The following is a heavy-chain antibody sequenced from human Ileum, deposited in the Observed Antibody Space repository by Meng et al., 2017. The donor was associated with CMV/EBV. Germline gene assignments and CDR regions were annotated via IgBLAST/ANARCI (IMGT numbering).Heavy chain of an antibody. Sequence: QVHLVESGGGLFKRGGSLRLSCVVSGMTFSDCYMSWIRRAPGKGLEWISYISDDGSRTYYADSLKGRFTISRDNAKDLLCLQMNSLRVEDTAIYYCAKAVGLGPGGHFNYWGQGPLVTVSS. V-gene: IGHV3-11*04. J-gene: IGHJ4*02. CDR1: GMTFSDCY. CDR2: ISDDGSRT. D-gene: IGHD3/OR15-3a*01. CDR3: AKAVGLGPGGHFNY.